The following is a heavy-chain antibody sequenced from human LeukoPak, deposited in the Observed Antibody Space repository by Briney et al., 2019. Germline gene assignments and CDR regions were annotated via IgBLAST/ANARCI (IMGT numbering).Heavy chain of an antibody. CDR1: SGSFNDYC. D-gene: IGHD3-22*01. CDR2: IYSGGSA. J-gene: IGHJ4*02. CDR3: ARGVVDYSTRSGYLSH. Sequence: KASETLSLTCAVYSGSFNDYCWIWLRQPPRRGLEWIGEIYSGGSANYDPSLKGRLAISVDPSKSQFSLKLSSLTAADTAVYFCARGVVDYSTRSGYLSHWGQGTLVTVSS. V-gene: IGHV4-34*01.